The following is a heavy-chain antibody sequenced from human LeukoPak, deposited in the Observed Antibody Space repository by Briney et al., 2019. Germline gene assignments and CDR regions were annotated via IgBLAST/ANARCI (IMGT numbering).Heavy chain of an antibody. D-gene: IGHD3-10*01. Sequence: SETLSLTCAVSGYSISSGYYWGWIRQPPGKGLEWIGNIYHNGTTYYNPSLKSRVTISVDTSKNQFSLKLSSVTAADTAVYYCARAIKGRTMAYNWFDPWGQGTLVTVSS. CDR1: GYSISSGYY. CDR2: IYHNGTT. V-gene: IGHV4-38-2*01. CDR3: ARAIKGRTMAYNWFDP. J-gene: IGHJ5*02.